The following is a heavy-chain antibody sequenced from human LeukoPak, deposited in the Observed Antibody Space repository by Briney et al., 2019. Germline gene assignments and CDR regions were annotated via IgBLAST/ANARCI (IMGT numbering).Heavy chain of an antibody. J-gene: IGHJ6*03. V-gene: IGHV3-48*03. CDR1: GFTFSSYE. CDR2: ISSSGSTI. Sequence: GGSLRLSCAASGFTFSSYEMNWVRQAPGKGLEWVSYISSSGSTIYYADSVKGRFTISRDNAKNSLYLQMNSLRAEDTAVYYCARVVGTGGYYMDVWGKGTTVTVSS. CDR3: ARVVGTGGYYMDV. D-gene: IGHD2-15*01.